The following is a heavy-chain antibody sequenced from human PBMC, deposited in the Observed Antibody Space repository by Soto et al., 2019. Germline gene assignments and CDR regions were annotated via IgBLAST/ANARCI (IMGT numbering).Heavy chain of an antibody. CDR3: ARVGYAFWSGYPRFYQLYYFDY. CDR1: GGSISSYY. V-gene: IGHV4-59*01. J-gene: IGHJ4*02. CDR2: IYYSGST. Sequence: SETLSLTCTVSGGSISSYYWSWIRQPPGKGLEWIGYIYYSGSTNYNPSLKSRVTISVDTSKNPFSLKLSSVTAADTAVYYCARVGYAFWSGYPRFYQLYYFDYWGQGTLVTVSS. D-gene: IGHD3-3*01.